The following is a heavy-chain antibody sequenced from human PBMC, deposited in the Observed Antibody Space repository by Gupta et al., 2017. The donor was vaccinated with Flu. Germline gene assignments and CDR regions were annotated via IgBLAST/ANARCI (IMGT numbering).Heavy chain of an antibody. V-gene: IGHV3-30*18. CDR1: GFTFSRYG. CDR2: IASDGSHK. J-gene: IGHJ6*03. CDR3: AKDWPWTASCPYYCYYMDV. Sequence: QMQLVESGGGVVQFGTSMRLSCAASGFTFSRYGMLCVRQAPGTGLEWVADIASDGSHKDYADSVRGRFTISRDNSKNTLSLEMDSLRVEDTAVYYCAKDWPWTASCPYYCYYMDVWGKGTTVTVSS. D-gene: IGHD2-2*01.